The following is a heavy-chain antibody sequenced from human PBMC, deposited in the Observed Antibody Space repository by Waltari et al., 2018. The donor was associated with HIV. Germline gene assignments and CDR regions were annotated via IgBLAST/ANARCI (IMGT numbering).Heavy chain of an antibody. Sequence: QVQLVESGGGLVKPGGSLSLSCAASGFTFSDYSISWVRQAPGKGLEGVSYINTGGSGIYYTDSVKGRFTISRDNAKSSLYLQMDNLRGEDTAVYYCARPRYSGYDYPTFLDYWGQGNPVTVSS. D-gene: IGHD5-12*01. J-gene: IGHJ4*02. CDR3: ARPRYSGYDYPTFLDY. V-gene: IGHV3-11*01. CDR2: INTGGSGI. CDR1: GFTFSDYS.